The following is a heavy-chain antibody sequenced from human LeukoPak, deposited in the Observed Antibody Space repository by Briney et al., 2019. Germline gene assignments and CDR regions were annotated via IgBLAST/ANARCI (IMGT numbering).Heavy chain of an antibody. CDR3: ARGGKFRLLRYFDWLPQWDY. J-gene: IGHJ4*02. Sequence: ASVKVSCKASGYTFTSYGISWVRQAPGQGLEWMGWISAYNGNTNYAQKLQGRVTMTTDTSTSTAYMELRSLRSDDTAVYYCARGGKFRLLRYFDWLPQWDYWGQGTLVTVSS. CDR1: GYTFTSYG. CDR2: ISAYNGNT. D-gene: IGHD3-9*01. V-gene: IGHV1-18*01.